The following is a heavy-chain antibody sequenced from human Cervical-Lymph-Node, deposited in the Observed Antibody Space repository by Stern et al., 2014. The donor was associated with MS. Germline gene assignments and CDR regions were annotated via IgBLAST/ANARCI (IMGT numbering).Heavy chain of an antibody. D-gene: IGHD3-10*01. CDR3: SKDTYGPEDF. J-gene: IGHJ4*02. CDR2: INSDGTST. CDR1: GFSIRSYW. V-gene: IGHV3-74*02. Sequence: VQLVESGGGLVQPGGSLTLSCVASGFSIRSYWMHWVRQGPGRGLEWVARINSDGTSTDHAVSVRGRFTISRDNARNTLYLQMHSLRAEDAAVYYCSKDTYGPEDFWGQGTSVTVSS.